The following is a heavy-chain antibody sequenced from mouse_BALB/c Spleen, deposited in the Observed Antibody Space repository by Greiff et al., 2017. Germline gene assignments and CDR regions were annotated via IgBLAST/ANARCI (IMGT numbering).Heavy chain of an antibody. D-gene: IGHD1-1*01. CDR1: GFTFSSYG. V-gene: IGHV5-6-3*01. Sequence: EVNVVESGGGLVQPGGSLKLSCAASGFTFSSYGMSWVRQTPDKRLELVATINSNGGSTYYPDSVKGRFTISRDNAKNTLYLQMSSLKSEDTAMYYCASPDYYGSFDYWGQGTTLTVSS. CDR3: ASPDYYGSFDY. J-gene: IGHJ2*01. CDR2: INSNGGST.